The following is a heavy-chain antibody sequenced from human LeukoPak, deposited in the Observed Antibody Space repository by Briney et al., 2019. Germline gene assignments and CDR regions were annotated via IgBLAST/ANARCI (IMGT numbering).Heavy chain of an antibody. CDR1: GFTFSSYT. J-gene: IGHJ6*04. V-gene: IGHV3-21*01. CDR3: ARDGMYCSSTSCYWGDKYYYYGMDV. D-gene: IGHD2-2*01. CDR2: IISRSSST. Sequence: GGSLRLSCAASGFTFSSYTMNWVRQAPGKGLEWVASIISRSSSTYYADSVKGRFTISRDDAKNSLYLQMNSLRDEDAAVYYCARDGMYCSSTSCYWGDKYYYYGMDVWGKGTTVTVSS.